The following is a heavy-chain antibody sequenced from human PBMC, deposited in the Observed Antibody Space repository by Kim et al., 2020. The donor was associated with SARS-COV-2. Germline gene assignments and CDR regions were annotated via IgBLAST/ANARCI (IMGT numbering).Heavy chain of an antibody. J-gene: IGHJ4*02. Sequence: GGSLRLSCAASGFTFSDFYMTWIRQAPGKGLEWVSYISSDSVYTDYADSLKGRFTISRDNAKNSLYLQMNTLRAEDTAVYYCVRAPRGLYSSSWYFFDYWGQGTLVTVSS. D-gene: IGHD6-13*01. CDR3: VRAPRGLYSSSWYFFDY. V-gene: IGHV3-11*05. CDR1: GFTFSDFY. CDR2: ISSDSVYT.